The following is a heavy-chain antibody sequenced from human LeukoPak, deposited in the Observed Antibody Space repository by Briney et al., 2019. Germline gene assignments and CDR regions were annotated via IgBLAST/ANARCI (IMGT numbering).Heavy chain of an antibody. CDR1: GGSISRSSRY. CDR3: ARGKTRTSIAPLRSRLEYYFDY. V-gene: IGHV4-39*07. J-gene: IGHJ4*02. D-gene: IGHD6-6*01. Sequence: PSETLSLTCTVSGGSISRSSRYWGWIRQPPGKGLEWIGEINPGGSTNYNPSLKSRVTISVDTSKNQFSLKLSSVTAADTAVYYCARGKTRTSIAPLRSRLEYYFDYWGQGSLVTVSS. CDR2: INPGGST.